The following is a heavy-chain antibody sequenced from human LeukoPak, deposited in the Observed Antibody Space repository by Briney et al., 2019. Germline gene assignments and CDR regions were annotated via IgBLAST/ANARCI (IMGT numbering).Heavy chain of an antibody. V-gene: IGHV3-23*01. D-gene: IGHD5-24*01. Sequence: RSGGSLRLSCAASGFTFTNYAINWVRQAPGKGLEWVSGVSGSGGSTSYADSVKGRFTISRDNSKNTPYLQMNSLRAEDTAVYYCATRSLQRRYYYYYGMDVWGQGTTVTVSS. CDR3: ATRSLQRRYYYYYGMDV. J-gene: IGHJ6*02. CDR1: GFTFTNYA. CDR2: VSGSGGST.